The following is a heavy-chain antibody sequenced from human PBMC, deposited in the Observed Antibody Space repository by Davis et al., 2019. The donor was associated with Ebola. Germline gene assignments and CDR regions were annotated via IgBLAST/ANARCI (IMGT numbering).Heavy chain of an antibody. CDR3: AKFPIATSGTWYFDY. CDR1: GFTFSSSA. J-gene: IGHJ4*02. D-gene: IGHD2-21*01. Sequence: GESLKISCAASGFTFSSSAMHWVRQAPGKGLEWVAFISYDGSNKYYADSVKGRFTISRDNSRNILYLQMDGLRAEDTAVYYCAKFPIATSGTWYFDYWGQGTLVTVSS. V-gene: IGHV3-30-3*01. CDR2: ISYDGSNK.